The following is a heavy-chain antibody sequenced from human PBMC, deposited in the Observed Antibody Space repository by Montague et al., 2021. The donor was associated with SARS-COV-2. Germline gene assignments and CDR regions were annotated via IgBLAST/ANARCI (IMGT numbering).Heavy chain of an antibody. J-gene: IGHJ4*02. CDR1: GFTLSSYW. D-gene: IGHD1-26*01. Sequence: SLRLSCAASGFTLSSYWMHWVRQAPGKGLVWVSRINSDGSNTNYADSVKGRFTISRDNAKNTLYLQMISLRAEDTAVYYCAKASESRGYYEMDFWGQGVLVIVSS. V-gene: IGHV3-74*01. CDR2: INSDGSNT. CDR3: AKASESRGYYEMDF.